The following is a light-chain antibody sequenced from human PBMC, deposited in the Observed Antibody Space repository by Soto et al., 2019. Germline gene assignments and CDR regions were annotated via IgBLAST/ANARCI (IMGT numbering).Light chain of an antibody. Sequence: EIVLTQSPGTLSLSPGERATLSCRASQSVSSSYLAWYQQKPGQAPRLPIYGASSRATGITDRVSGSGSGTDFTLTISRLEPEDFAVYYCQQYGSSPHTFGQGTKLES. V-gene: IGKV3-20*01. CDR1: QSVSSSY. J-gene: IGKJ2*01. CDR3: QQYGSSPHT. CDR2: GAS.